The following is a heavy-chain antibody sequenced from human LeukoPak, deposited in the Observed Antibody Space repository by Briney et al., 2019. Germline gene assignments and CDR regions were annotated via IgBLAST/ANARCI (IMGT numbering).Heavy chain of an antibody. J-gene: IGHJ4*02. V-gene: IGHV3-74*01. D-gene: IGHD5-18*01. CDR2: ISSDGSSS. Sequence: GGSLRLSCEASGFTFSSSWMHWVRQAPGKGLVWVSRISSDGSSSSYADSVKGRFTISRDSAKNTLSLQINSLRAEDTAVYYCARSSGYGYDYWGQGTLVTVSS. CDR3: ARSSGYGYDY. CDR1: GFTFSSSW.